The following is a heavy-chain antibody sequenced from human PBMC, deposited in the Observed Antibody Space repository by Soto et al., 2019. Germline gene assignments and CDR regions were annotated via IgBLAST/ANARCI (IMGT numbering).Heavy chain of an antibody. D-gene: IGHD6-19*01. CDR3: AGPRGRVDGTDGGQSYYGMDV. CDR1: GGTFSSYA. V-gene: IGHV1-69*12. Sequence: QVQLVQSGAEVKKPGSSVKVSCKASGGTFSSYAISWVRQAPGQGLEWMGGIIPIFGTANYAQKFQGRVTIAARQSTRSAYLGLSSLRSDDTAVYSGAGPRGRVDGTDGGQSYYGMDVWGQGVTVTVSS. J-gene: IGHJ6*02. CDR2: IIPIFGTA.